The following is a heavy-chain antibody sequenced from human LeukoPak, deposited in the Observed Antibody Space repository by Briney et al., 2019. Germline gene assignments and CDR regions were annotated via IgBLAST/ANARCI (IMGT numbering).Heavy chain of an antibody. J-gene: IGHJ6*03. Sequence: GGSLRLSCAASGFPFDDYAMHWVRQAPGKGLEWVSGLTWSGAFIGYADSVKGRFTISRDNSKNTLYLQMNSLRAEDTAVYYCARGARAATGYYYYYMDVWGKGTTVTVSS. D-gene: IGHD2-15*01. CDR1: GFPFDDYA. V-gene: IGHV3-9*01. CDR3: ARGARAATGYYYYYMDV. CDR2: LTWSGAFI.